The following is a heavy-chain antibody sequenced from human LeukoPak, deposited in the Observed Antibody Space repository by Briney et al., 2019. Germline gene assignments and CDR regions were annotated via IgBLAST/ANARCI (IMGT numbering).Heavy chain of an antibody. CDR2: INHSGST. Sequence: SSETLSLTCAVYGGSFSGYYWSWIRQPPGKGLEWIGEINHSGSTNYNPSLKSRVTISVDTSKNQFSLKLSSVTAADTAVFYCARHGWLLALDIWGQGTMVTISS. CDR1: GGSFSGYY. D-gene: IGHD3-22*01. J-gene: IGHJ3*02. CDR3: ARHGWLLALDI. V-gene: IGHV4-34*01.